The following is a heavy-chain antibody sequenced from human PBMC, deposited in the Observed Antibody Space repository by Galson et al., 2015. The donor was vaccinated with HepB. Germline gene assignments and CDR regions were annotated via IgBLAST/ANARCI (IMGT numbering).Heavy chain of an antibody. J-gene: IGHJ4*02. CDR3: ARGAYGDYVAPRPYY. Sequence: SLRLSCAASGFTFSSYAMHWVRQAPGKGLEWVAVISYDGSNKYYADPVRGRFTISRDNSKNTLYLQMNSLRAEDTAVYYCARGAYGDYVAPRPYYWGQGTLVTVSS. D-gene: IGHD4-17*01. CDR1: GFTFSSYA. V-gene: IGHV3-30-3*01. CDR2: ISYDGSNK.